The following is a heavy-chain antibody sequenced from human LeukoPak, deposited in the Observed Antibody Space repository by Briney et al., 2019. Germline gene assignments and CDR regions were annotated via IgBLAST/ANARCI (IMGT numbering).Heavy chain of an antibody. CDR3: VSGGDSGY. V-gene: IGHV3-7*03. J-gene: IGHJ4*02. CDR2: ITPAGSEK. D-gene: IGHD2-21*02. CDR1: RFTFSTNW. Sequence: PGGSLRLSCAASRFTFSTNWMGWVRQAPSKGLEWVASITPAGSEKYYANSMKGRFTISRDNAKNSLFLQMNSLRADDTGVYFCVSGGDSGYWGQGTLVTVSS.